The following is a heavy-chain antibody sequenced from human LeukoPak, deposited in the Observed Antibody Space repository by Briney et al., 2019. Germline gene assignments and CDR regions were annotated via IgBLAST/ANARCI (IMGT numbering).Heavy chain of an antibody. CDR2: IKQDGSAK. D-gene: IGHD3-10*01. CDR1: GFTFSTYW. J-gene: IGHJ4*02. CDR3: ARDYPGQGIDY. Sequence: GRSLRLSCAASGFTFSTYWMSWFRQAPGKGLEWVANIKQDGSAKYYVDSVKGRFTISRDNAKTSLYLQMNSLRDEDTAVYYCARDYPGQGIDYWGQGTLVTVSS. V-gene: IGHV3-7*01.